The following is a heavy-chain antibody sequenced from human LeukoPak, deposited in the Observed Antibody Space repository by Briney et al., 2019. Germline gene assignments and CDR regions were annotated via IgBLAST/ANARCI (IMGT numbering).Heavy chain of an antibody. CDR1: GYTFTGYY. CDR3: SRESGSYHGHDY. CDR2: IDPYYGAT. D-gene: IGHD1-26*01. Sequence: ASVKVSCKASGYTFTGYYMHWVRQAPGQGLEWMGRIDPYYGATDYAQKLQGRVTITGDTSINTAYMELSDLKSGDTAVYYCSRESGSYHGHDYWAREPWSPSP. J-gene: IGHJ4*02. V-gene: IGHV1-2*06.